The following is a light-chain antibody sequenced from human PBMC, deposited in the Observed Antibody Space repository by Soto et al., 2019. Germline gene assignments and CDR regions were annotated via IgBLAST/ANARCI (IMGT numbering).Light chain of an antibody. Sequence: EVVMTQSPATLSVSPGERATLSCRASQSVSNNLAWYQQKPGQAPRLLIYGASTRATGVPARFSGSGSGTEFTLTISSLQSEDFAVYHCQQYNNWPPIPFGQGTRLEI. CDR2: GAS. CDR3: QQYNNWPPIP. J-gene: IGKJ5*01. CDR1: QSVSNN. V-gene: IGKV3-15*01.